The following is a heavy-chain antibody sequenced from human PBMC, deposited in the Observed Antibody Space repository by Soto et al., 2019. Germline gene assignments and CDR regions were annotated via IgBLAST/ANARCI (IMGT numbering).Heavy chain of an antibody. CDR3: ARHSSQNFDWLEY. V-gene: IGHV4-59*08. D-gene: IGHD3-9*01. Sequence: SETLSLTCTVSGGSISSYYWSWIRQPPGKGLEWIAFIFYSGSTNYNPSLKSRVTISVDTSKNQFSLKLTSVTAADTAVYYCARHSSQNFDWLEYWGQGTLVTVSS. CDR1: GGSISSYY. J-gene: IGHJ4*02. CDR2: IFYSGST.